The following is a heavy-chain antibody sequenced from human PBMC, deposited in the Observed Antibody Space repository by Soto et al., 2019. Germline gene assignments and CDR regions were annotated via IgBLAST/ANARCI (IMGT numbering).Heavy chain of an antibody. D-gene: IGHD6-19*01. Sequence: GVSVNGSCKRAGYGLSVDYVGWGRQSPGQGLEWMGIINPSGGSTSYAQKFQGRVTMTRDTSTSTVYMELSSLRSEDTAVYYCARDIAVAGLYFDYWGQGTLVTLSS. CDR2: INPSGGST. V-gene: IGHV1-46*01. J-gene: IGHJ4*02. CDR3: ARDIAVAGLYFDY. CDR1: GYGLSVDY.